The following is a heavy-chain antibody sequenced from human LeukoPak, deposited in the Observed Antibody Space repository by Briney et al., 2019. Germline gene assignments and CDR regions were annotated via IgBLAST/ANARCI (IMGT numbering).Heavy chain of an antibody. CDR2: IYPGDSDT. D-gene: IGHD3-3*01. CDR1: GYSFTSYW. J-gene: IGHJ4*02. CDR3: ARSGVHYDFWSGYGNFDY. V-gene: IGHV5-51*01. Sequence: GESLKISCKGSGYSFTSYWIGWVRQMPGKGLEWMGIIYPGDSDTRYSPSFQGLVTISADKSISTAYLQWSSLKASDTAMYYCARSGVHYDFWSGYGNFDYWGQGTLVTVSS.